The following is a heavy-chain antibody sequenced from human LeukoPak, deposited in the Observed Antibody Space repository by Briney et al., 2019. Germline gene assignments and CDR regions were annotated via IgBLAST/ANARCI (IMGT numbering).Heavy chain of an antibody. CDR1: GGSISSSSYY. CDR2: IYYIGST. D-gene: IGHD2-15*01. Sequence: SETLSLTCTVSGGSISSSSYYWGWIPQPPGKGLEWIAYIYYIGSTNYNPSLKSRVTISVDTSKNQFSLKLSSVTAADTAVYYCARYCSGGSCPYAFDMWGQGTMVTVSS. V-gene: IGHV4-61*05. CDR3: ARYCSGGSCPYAFDM. J-gene: IGHJ3*02.